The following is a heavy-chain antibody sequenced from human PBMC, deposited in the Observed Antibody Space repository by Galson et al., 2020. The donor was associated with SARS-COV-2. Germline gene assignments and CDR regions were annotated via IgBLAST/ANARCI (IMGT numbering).Heavy chain of an antibody. CDR1: GFPFNIYA. Sequence: GGSLRLSCAASGFPFNIYAMHWVRQAPGKGLEWVAVISYDETNKSYADSVKGRFTISRDNSKNTLYLHMNSLRPEDTAVYYCATGGTVITVGDSWGQGTLVTVSS. CDR2: ISYDETNK. CDR3: ATGGTVITVGDS. J-gene: IGHJ4*02. D-gene: IGHD3-16*01. V-gene: IGHV3-30*04.